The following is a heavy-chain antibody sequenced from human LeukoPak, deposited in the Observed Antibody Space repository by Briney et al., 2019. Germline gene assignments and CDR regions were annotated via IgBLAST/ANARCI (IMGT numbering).Heavy chain of an antibody. CDR2: IYSGGST. J-gene: IGHJ5*02. D-gene: IGHD6-13*01. CDR1: GFTFSSYS. CDR3: AREHSRENWFDP. Sequence: GGSLRLSCAASGFTFSSYSMNWVRQAPGKGLEWVSVIYSGGSTYYADSVKGRFTISRDNSKNTLYLQMNSLRAEDTAVYYCAREHSRENWFDPWGQGTLVIVSS. V-gene: IGHV3-66*01.